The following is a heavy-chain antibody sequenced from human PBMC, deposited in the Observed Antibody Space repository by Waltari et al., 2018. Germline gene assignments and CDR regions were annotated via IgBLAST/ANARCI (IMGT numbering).Heavy chain of an antibody. Sequence: QVQLQQWGAGLLKPSETLSLTCAVYGGSFSGYYWSWIRQPPGKGLEWIGEINHSGSTNYNPSLKSRVTISVDTSKNQFSLKLSSVTAADTAVYYCAREANKIAAAAPGYFDYWGQGTLVTVSS. J-gene: IGHJ4*02. CDR3: AREANKIAAAAPGYFDY. D-gene: IGHD6-13*01. V-gene: IGHV4-34*01. CDR2: INHSGST. CDR1: GGSFSGYY.